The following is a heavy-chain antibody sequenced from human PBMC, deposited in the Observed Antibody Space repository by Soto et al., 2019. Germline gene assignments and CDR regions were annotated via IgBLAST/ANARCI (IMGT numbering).Heavy chain of an antibody. V-gene: IGHV3-23*01. Sequence: TPGKGLEWVSAISGSGGSTYYADSVKGRFTISRDNSKNTLSLHMNSLRVEDTAVYYRAPGGARTGGAESSVLVTLASDL. CDR3: APGGARTGGAESSVLVTLASDL. D-gene: IGHD1-26*01. CDR2: ISGSGGST. J-gene: IGHJ2*01.